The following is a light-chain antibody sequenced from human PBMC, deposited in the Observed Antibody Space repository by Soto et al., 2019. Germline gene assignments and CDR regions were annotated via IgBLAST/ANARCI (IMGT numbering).Light chain of an antibody. CDR1: SSDIGGYDS. Sequence: QSVLTQPASVSGSPGQSITISCTGSSSDIGGYDSVSWYQQHPGRAPKLIIYDVSNRPSGVSDRFSGSKSGNTASLTISGLQAEDEADYYCNPYTVTTTPGYVFGAGTKVTVL. CDR2: DVS. V-gene: IGLV2-14*03. J-gene: IGLJ1*01. CDR3: NPYTVTTTPGYV.